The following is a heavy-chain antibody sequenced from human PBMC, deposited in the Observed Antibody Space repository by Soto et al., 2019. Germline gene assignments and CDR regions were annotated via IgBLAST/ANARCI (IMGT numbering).Heavy chain of an antibody. Sequence: GGSLRLSCAASGFTVSSNYMSWVRQAPGKGLEKVSVIYSGGSTYYADSVKGRFTISRDNSKNTLYLQMNSLRAEDTAVYYCAREIYSNFAFDIWGQGTMVTVSS. J-gene: IGHJ3*02. CDR3: AREIYSNFAFDI. CDR2: IYSGGST. V-gene: IGHV3-66*01. CDR1: GFTVSSNY. D-gene: IGHD4-4*01.